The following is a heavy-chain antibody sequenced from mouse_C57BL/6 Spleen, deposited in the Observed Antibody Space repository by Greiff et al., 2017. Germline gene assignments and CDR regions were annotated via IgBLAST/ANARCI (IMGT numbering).Heavy chain of an antibody. CDR3: ARGGKNGNFLDY. D-gene: IGHD2-1*01. V-gene: IGHV1-69*01. CDR2: IDPSDSYT. Sequence: QVQLQQPGAELVMPGASVKLSCKASGYTFTSYWMHWVKQRPGQGLEWIGEIDPSDSYTNYNQKFKGKSTLTVDKSSSTAYMQLSSLTSEDSAVYYCARGGKNGNFLDYWGQGTSVTVSS. CDR1: GYTFTSYW. J-gene: IGHJ4*01.